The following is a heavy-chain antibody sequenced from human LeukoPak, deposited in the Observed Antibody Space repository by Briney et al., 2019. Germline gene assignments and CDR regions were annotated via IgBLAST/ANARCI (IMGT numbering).Heavy chain of an antibody. J-gene: IGHJ6*03. Sequence: SETLSLTCTVSGGSISSYYWSWIRQPPGKDLEWIGYIYYSGSTNYNRSLKSRVTISVDTSKNQFSLKLSSVTAADTVVYYCARGMVSYYYYYLDVWGKGATVTISS. CDR2: IYYSGST. CDR1: GGSISSYY. V-gene: IGHV4-59*01. D-gene: IGHD3-10*01. CDR3: ARGMVSYYYYYLDV.